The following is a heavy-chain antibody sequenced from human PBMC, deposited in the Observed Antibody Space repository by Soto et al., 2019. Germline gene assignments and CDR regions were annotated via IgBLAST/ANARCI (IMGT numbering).Heavy chain of an antibody. CDR1: GITFINAW. J-gene: IGHJ4*02. D-gene: IGHD4-17*01. V-gene: IGHV3-15*01. CDR3: IKAAGEYENF. Sequence: EKQLVESGGGLVKPGESLRLSCAVSGITFINAWMSWVRQAPGKGLEWVARIKSKANGETTDYAAPVKGRFSISRDDSKTMVYLQMNNPKAEDTAVYYCIKAAGEYENFGGQGTLVTVSS. CDR2: IKSKANGETT.